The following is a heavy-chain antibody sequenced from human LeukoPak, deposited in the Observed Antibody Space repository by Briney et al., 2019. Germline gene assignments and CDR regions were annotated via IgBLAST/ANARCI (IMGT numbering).Heavy chain of an antibody. CDR2: IYDGGTT. CDR3: ARDRGGYFDY. D-gene: IGHD3-16*01. J-gene: IGHJ4*02. Sequence: SETLSLTCTVSGGSISRSSFYWDWIRQSPGKGLEWIGNIYDGGTTYYTPSLKSRVTISVDTSENQFSLNLSSVTAADTAIYFCARDRGGYFDYWGQGTLVTVSS. CDR1: GGSISRSSFY. V-gene: IGHV4-39*02.